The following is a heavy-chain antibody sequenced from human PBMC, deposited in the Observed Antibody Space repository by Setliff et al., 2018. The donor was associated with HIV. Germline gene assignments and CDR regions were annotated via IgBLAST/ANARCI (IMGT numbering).Heavy chain of an antibody. Sequence: GGSLRLSCAASGFTFSSSWMTWVRQAPGRGLEYVAGMNRDGREKLYADSVKGRFSISRDNAKNSLYLQMSSLRTEDTAVYFCAREGIAAAGSYSYGFGQIDYWGQGTLVTVSS. J-gene: IGHJ4*02. V-gene: IGHV3-7*04. CDR1: GFTFSSSW. CDR3: AREGIAAAGSYSYGFGQIDY. CDR2: MNRDGREK. D-gene: IGHD6-13*01.